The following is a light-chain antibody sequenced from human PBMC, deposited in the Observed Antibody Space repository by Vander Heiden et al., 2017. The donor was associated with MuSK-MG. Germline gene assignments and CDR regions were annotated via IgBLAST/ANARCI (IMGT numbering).Light chain of an antibody. CDR3: QHDKNWLPLT. CDR1: QSVSSN. Sequence: EIVMTQSPATLSVPPGERATLSCRASQSVSSNLAWYQQKPGQAPRLLIYGASTRATGIPARFSGSGFGTEFTLTISSRQSEDFAVYYCQHDKNWLPLTFGGGTKVEIK. V-gene: IGKV3-15*01. CDR2: GAS. J-gene: IGKJ4*01.